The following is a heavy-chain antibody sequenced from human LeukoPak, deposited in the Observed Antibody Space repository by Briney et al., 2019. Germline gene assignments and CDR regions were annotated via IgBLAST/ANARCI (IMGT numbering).Heavy chain of an antibody. CDR1: GSSLIEVA. CDR3: AMTDRYAGRPFDY. Sequence: ASVKVSCKVSGSSLIEVAMHWVRQAPGKGLEWVGSFYPEDGEDGEAHYAQKFQGRVTMTEDASTDTAYMELTSLSSEDTALYYCAMTDRYAGRPFDYWGQGTLVTVSS. J-gene: IGHJ4*02. CDR2: FYPEDGEDGEA. D-gene: IGHD3-9*01. V-gene: IGHV1-24*01.